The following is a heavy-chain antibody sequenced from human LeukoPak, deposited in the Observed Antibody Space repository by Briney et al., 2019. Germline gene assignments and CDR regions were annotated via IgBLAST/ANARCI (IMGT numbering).Heavy chain of an antibody. D-gene: IGHD3-9*01. CDR1: GGSFSGYY. V-gene: IGHV4-34*01. Sequence: SETLSLTCAVYGGSFSGYYWSWIRQPPGKRLEWIGEINHSGSTNYNPSLKSRVTISVDTSKNQFSLKLSSVTAADTAVYYCARLGTYYDILTGYLFDYWGQGTLVTVSS. CDR2: INHSGST. J-gene: IGHJ4*02. CDR3: ARLGTYYDILTGYLFDY.